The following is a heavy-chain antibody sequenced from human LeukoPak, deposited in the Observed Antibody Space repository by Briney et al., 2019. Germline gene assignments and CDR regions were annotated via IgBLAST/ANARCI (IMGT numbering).Heavy chain of an antibody. CDR1: GFTFSSYS. D-gene: IGHD6-19*01. V-gene: IGHV3-21*01. Sequence: GGSLRLSCAASGFTFSSYSMYWVRQAPGKGLEWVSSISSSSSYIYYADSVKGRFTISRDNAKNSLYLQMNSLRAEDTAVYYCARSREAVAGPYDAFDIWGQGTMVTVSS. CDR2: ISSSSSYI. J-gene: IGHJ3*02. CDR3: ARSREAVAGPYDAFDI.